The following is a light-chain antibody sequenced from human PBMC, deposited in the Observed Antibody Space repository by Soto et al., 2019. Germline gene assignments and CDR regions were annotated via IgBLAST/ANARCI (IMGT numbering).Light chain of an antibody. CDR1: SSDVGAYKY. Sequence: QSALTQPASVSGSPGQSITISCTGTSSDVGAYKYVSWYQQHPGKAPKLMIYDVSSRPSGVSSRFSGSKSGNTASLTISGLQAGDEADYYCSSYTTSTTLEVFGGGTKLTVL. CDR2: DVS. V-gene: IGLV2-14*01. J-gene: IGLJ2*01. CDR3: SSYTTSTTLEV.